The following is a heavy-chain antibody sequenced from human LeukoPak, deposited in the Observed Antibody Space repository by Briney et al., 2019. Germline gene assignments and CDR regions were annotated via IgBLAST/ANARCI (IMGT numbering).Heavy chain of an antibody. CDR1: GGSISSSSYY. Sequence: NSSETMSLSCTVSGGSISSSSYYWGWIRQPPGKGLEWIGSIYYSGSTYYNPSLKSRVTISVDTSKNQFSLKLSSVTAADTAVYYCARIPVIEYAFDIWGQGTMVTVSS. J-gene: IGHJ3*02. CDR2: IYYSGST. V-gene: IGHV4-39*07. CDR3: ARIPVIEYAFDI. D-gene: IGHD2-2*02.